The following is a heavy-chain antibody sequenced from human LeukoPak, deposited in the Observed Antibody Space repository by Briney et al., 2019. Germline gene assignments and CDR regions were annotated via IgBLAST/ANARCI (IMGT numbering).Heavy chain of an antibody. V-gene: IGHV4-59*01. J-gene: IGHJ4*02. CDR1: GGSISSYY. CDR3: ARVRYSYFFDY. Sequence: SVTLSLTCTVSGGSISSYYWSWIRQPPGKGLEWIGYIYYSGSTNYNPSLKSRVTISVDTSKNQFSLKLSSVTAADTAVYYCARVRYSYFFDYWGQGTLVTVSS. D-gene: IGHD5-18*01. CDR2: IYYSGST.